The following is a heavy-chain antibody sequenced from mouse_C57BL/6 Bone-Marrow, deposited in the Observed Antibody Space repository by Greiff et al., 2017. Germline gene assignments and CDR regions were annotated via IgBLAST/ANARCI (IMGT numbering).Heavy chain of an antibody. V-gene: IGHV2-5*01. CDR3: AKNWGYSYWYFDV. CDR2: IWRGGST. J-gene: IGHJ1*03. CDR1: GFSLTSYG. Sequence: VKLVESGPGLVQPSQSLSITCTVSGFSLTSYGVHWVRQSPGKGLEWLGVIWRGGSTDYNAAFMSRLSITKDNSKSQVFFKMNSLQADDTAIYYCAKNWGYSYWYFDVWGTGTTVTVSS.